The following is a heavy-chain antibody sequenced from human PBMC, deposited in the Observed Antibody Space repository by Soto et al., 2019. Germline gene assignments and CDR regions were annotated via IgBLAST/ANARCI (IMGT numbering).Heavy chain of an antibody. J-gene: IGHJ6*02. CDR1: GGSISSGGYY. V-gene: IGHV4-31*03. CDR2: IYYSGST. Sequence: SETLSLTCTVSGGSISSGGYYWSWIRQHPGKGLEWIGYIYYSGSTYYNPSLKSRVTISVDTSKNQFSLKLGSVTAADTAVYYCARLDDHYYYYGMDVWGQGTTVTVSS. CDR3: ARLDDHYYYYGMDV.